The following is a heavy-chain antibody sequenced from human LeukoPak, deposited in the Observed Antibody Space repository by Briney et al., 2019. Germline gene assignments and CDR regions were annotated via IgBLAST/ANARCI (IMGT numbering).Heavy chain of an antibody. J-gene: IGHJ4*02. CDR2: IRYDGSNK. CDR1: GFTFSSYA. Sequence: GGSLRLSGAASGFTFSSYAMHWVRQAPGKGLEWVAFIRYDGSNKYYADSVKGRFTISRDNSKNTLYLQMNSLRAEDTAVYYCAKRVPSQSYYFDYWGQGTLVTVSS. CDR3: AKRVPSQSYYFDY. V-gene: IGHV3-30*02. D-gene: IGHD1-1*01.